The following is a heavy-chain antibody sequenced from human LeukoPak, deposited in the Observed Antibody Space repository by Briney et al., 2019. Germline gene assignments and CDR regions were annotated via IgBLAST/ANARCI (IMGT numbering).Heavy chain of an antibody. CDR2: IGTAGDT. D-gene: IGHD4-17*01. CDR3: ARGATYAYYFDY. J-gene: IGHJ4*02. CDR1: GFTFSSYD. V-gene: IGHV3-13*01. Sequence: GGSLRLSCAASGFTFSSYDMHWVRQATGKGLEWVSAIGTAGDTYYPGSVKGRFTISRDNAKNTVYLQMNSLRAEDTAVYYCARGATYAYYFDYWGQGILVTVSS.